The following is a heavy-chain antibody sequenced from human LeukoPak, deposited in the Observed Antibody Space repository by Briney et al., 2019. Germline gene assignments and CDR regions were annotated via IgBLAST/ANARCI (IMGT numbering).Heavy chain of an antibody. V-gene: IGHV4-34*01. CDR3: ARGKNYYDSSGYSY. CDR2: INHSGST. D-gene: IGHD3-22*01. J-gene: IGHJ4*02. CDR1: GGSFSGYY. Sequence: SETLSLTCAVYGGSFSGYYWSWIRQPPGKGLEWIGEINHSGSTNYDPSLKSRVTISVDTSKNQFSLKLSSVTAADTAVYYCARGKNYYDSSGYSYWGQGTLVTVSS.